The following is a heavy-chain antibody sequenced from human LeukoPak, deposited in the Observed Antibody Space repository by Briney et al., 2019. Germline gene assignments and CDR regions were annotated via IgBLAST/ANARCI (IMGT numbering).Heavy chain of an antibody. CDR3: ARDGTAMVITNGYFDY. Sequence: PGGSLRLSCAASGFTFASYAMTWVRQAPGEGLEWVSAVSGSGGSTYSADSVKGRFTISRDNSKNTLYLQINSLRAEDTAVYYCARDGTAMVITNGYFDYWGQGTLVTVSS. CDR2: VSGSGGST. J-gene: IGHJ4*02. D-gene: IGHD5-18*01. V-gene: IGHV3-23*01. CDR1: GFTFASYA.